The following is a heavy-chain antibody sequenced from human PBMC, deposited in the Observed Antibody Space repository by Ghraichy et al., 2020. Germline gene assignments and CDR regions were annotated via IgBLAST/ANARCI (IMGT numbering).Heavy chain of an antibody. Sequence: GGSLRLSCAASGFSVSSNYMSWVRQTPGQGLQWVSSIYRGGGTYYADSVKGRFTISRDTSNNTLYLQMYSLRADDTALYFCARGSGNFDSWGQGTLVTVSS. CDR2: IYRGGGT. CDR3: ARGSGNFDS. J-gene: IGHJ4*02. V-gene: IGHV3-53*01. CDR1: GFSVSSNY. D-gene: IGHD1-1*01.